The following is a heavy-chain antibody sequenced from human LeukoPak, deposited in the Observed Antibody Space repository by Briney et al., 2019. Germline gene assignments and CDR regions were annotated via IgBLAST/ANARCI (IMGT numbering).Heavy chain of an antibody. V-gene: IGHV4-4*07. J-gene: IGHJ4*02. Sequence: SETLSLTCTVSGASISDYYWSWIRQPAGKGLEWIVRIYTSGSTNYNPSLESRISMSVDTSKNQFSLKLSSVTAADTAVYYCARGVMTTVTFFDYWGQGTLVTVSS. CDR1: GASISDYY. D-gene: IGHD4-17*01. CDR3: ARGVMTTVTFFDY. CDR2: IYTSGST.